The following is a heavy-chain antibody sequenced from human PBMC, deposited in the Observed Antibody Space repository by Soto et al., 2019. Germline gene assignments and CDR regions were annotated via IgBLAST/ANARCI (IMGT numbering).Heavy chain of an antibody. CDR2: ISGSGGST. CDR3: AKTIAVAGTGYYYYGMDV. V-gene: IGHV3-23*01. D-gene: IGHD6-19*01. J-gene: IGHJ6*02. CDR1: GFTFSSYA. Sequence: SLRLSCAASGFTFSSYAMSWVRQAPGKGLEWVSAISGSGGSTYYADSVKGRFTISRDNSKNTLYLQMNSLRAEDTAVYYCAKTIAVAGTGYYYYGMDVWGQGTTVTVSS.